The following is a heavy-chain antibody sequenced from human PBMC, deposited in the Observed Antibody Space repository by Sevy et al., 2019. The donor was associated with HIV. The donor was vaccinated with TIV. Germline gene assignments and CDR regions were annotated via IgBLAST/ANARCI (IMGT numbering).Heavy chain of an antibody. V-gene: IGHV1-18*01. CDR2: ISAYNGNT. J-gene: IGHJ4*02. CDR1: GYTFTSYG. Sequence: ASVQVSCKASGYTFTSYGISWVRQAPGQGLEWMGWISAYNGNTNYAQKLQGRVTMTTDTSTSTAYMELRSLRSDDTAVYYCARDPPSYDFWSGYYGDYWGQGTLVTVSS. D-gene: IGHD3-3*01. CDR3: ARDPPSYDFWSGYYGDY.